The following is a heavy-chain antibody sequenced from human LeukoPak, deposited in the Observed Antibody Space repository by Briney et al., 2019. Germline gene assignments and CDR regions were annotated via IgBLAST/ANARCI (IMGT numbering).Heavy chain of an antibody. CDR1: GGSISSGGYY. CDR2: IYYGGST. D-gene: IGHD6-13*01. Sequence: SSQTLSLTCTVSGGSISSGGYYWSWIRQHPGKGLEWIGYIYYGGSTYYNPSLKSRVTISVDTSKNQFSLKLSSVTAADTAVYYCARDRSSSWYAPYYYGMDVWGQGTTVTVSS. V-gene: IGHV4-31*03. J-gene: IGHJ6*02. CDR3: ARDRSSSWYAPYYYGMDV.